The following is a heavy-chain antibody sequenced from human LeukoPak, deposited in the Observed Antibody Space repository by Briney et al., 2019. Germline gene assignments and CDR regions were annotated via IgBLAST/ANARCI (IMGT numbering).Heavy chain of an antibody. CDR2: IYTDGST. Sequence: GGSLRLSCVASGFTISSNYMSWVRQAPGKGLEWISVIYTDGSTSYADSVKGRFTISRDSSTNTLFLQMNSLRAEDTAVYYCARASTLRTGDAHWGQGTLVTVSS. CDR1: GFTISSNY. D-gene: IGHD7-27*01. J-gene: IGHJ4*02. V-gene: IGHV3-66*01. CDR3: ARASTLRTGDAH.